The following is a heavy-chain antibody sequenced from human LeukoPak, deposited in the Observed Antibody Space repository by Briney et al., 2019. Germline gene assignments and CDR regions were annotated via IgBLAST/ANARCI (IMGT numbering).Heavy chain of an antibody. J-gene: IGHJ6*02. CDR3: AREGETTTMTTNSEYLYYYGMDV. D-gene: IGHD4-17*01. Sequence: PGGSLRLSCAASGFTFSSYEMNWVRQAPGKGLEWVSYISSSGSTIYYADSVKGRFTISRDNAKNSLYLQMNSLRAEDTAVYYCAREGETTTMTTNSEYLYYYGMDVWGQGTTVTVSS. V-gene: IGHV3-48*03. CDR1: GFTFSSYE. CDR2: ISSSGSTI.